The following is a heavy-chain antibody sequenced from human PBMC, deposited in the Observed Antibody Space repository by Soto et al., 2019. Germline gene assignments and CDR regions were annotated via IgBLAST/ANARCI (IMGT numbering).Heavy chain of an antibody. CDR2: IYYSGST. Sequence: SETLSLTCTVSGGSISSSSYYWGWIRQPPGKGLEWIGSIYYSGSTYYNPSLKSRVTISVDTSKNQFSLKLSSVTAADTAVYYCASGSSGSVDYWGQGTLVTVSS. CDR1: GGSISSSSYY. J-gene: IGHJ4*02. V-gene: IGHV4-39*01. D-gene: IGHD3-22*01. CDR3: ASGSSGSVDY.